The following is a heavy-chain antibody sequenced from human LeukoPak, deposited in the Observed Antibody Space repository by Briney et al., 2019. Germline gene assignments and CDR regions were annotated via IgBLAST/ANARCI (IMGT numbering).Heavy chain of an antibody. CDR1: GGPISSGGYY. J-gene: IGHJ6*02. CDR2: IYYSGST. V-gene: IGHV4-31*03. D-gene: IGHD2-2*01. Sequence: SETLSLTCTVSGGPISSGGYYWSWIRQHPGKGLEWIGYIYYSGSTYYNPSLKSRVTISVDTSKNQFSLKLSSVTAADTAVYYCARDPYCSSTSPRFGCYYGMDVWGQGTTVTVSS. CDR3: ARDPYCSSTSPRFGCYYGMDV.